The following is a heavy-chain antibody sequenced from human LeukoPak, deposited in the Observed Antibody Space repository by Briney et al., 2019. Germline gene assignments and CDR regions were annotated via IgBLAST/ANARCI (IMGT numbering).Heavy chain of an antibody. CDR1: GFTFSSYW. Sequence: GGSLRLSCAASGFTFSSYWMNWVRQAPGKGLEWVANIKQDGSEKYYVDSVRGRFTISRDNAKNSLYLQMNSLRAEDTAVYYCARGTLNIPGEHGAFDYWGQGTLVTVSS. D-gene: IGHD1-14*01. V-gene: IGHV3-7*01. CDR3: ARGTLNIPGEHGAFDY. CDR2: IKQDGSEK. J-gene: IGHJ4*02.